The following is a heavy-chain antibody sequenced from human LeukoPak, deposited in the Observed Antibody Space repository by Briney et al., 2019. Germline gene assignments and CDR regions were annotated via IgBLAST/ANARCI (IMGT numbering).Heavy chain of an antibody. V-gene: IGHV4-59*01. CDR2: IYYSGST. Sequence: SETLSLTCTVSGGSISSYYWSWIRQPPGKGLEWIGYIYYSGSTNYNSSLKSRVTISVDTSKNQFSLKLSSVTAADTAVYYCAREDFSGSGSYYNLWGQGTLVTVSS. CDR1: GGSISSYY. J-gene: IGHJ4*02. CDR3: AREDFSGSGSYYNL. D-gene: IGHD3-10*01.